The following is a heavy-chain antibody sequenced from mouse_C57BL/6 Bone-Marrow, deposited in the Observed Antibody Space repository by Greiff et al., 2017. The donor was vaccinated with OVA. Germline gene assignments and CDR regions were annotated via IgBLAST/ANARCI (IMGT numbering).Heavy chain of an antibody. CDR1: GFTFSSYA. CDR3: TRLLDAMDY. D-gene: IGHD2-1*01. Sequence: DVMLVESGEGLVKPGGSLKLSCAASGFTFSSYAMSWVRQTPEKRLEWVAYISSGGDYIYCADTVKGRFTISRDNARNTLYLQMSSLKSEDTAMYYCTRLLDAMDYWGQGTSVTVSS. CDR2: ISSGGDYI. J-gene: IGHJ4*01. V-gene: IGHV5-9-1*02.